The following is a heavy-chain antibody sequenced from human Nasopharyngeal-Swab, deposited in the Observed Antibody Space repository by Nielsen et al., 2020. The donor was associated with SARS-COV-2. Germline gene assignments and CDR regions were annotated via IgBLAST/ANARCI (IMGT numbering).Heavy chain of an antibody. D-gene: IGHD3-22*01. CDR1: GFSLSDYY. CDR3: AREVDSYDSSGYWSF. CDR2: ISSSGGTI. V-gene: IGHV3-11*04. J-gene: IGHJ4*02. Sequence: GESLKISCAASGFSLSDYYMSWIRQAPGKGLEWISYISSSGGTIYSADSVKGRFTISRDNAKNSLYLQMNSLRAEDSAVYYCAREVDSYDSSGYWSFWGQGTLVTVSS.